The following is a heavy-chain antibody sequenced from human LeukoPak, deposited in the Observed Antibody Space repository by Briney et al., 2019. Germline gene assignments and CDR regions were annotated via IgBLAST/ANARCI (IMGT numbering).Heavy chain of an antibody. V-gene: IGHV4-39*01. CDR3: ARQLPTAAADTRGYFDY. D-gene: IGHD6-25*01. CDR2: LFYGENS. J-gene: IGHJ4*02. CDR1: GGSISTISSSTYY. Sequence: SETLSLTCTVSGGSISTISSSTYYWGWIRQAPGKGLEWIGNLFYGENSHHNPSLKSRATLSVDTSNNQFSLKLTSVTAADAAVYFCARQLPTAAADTRGYFDYWGQGTVVTVSS.